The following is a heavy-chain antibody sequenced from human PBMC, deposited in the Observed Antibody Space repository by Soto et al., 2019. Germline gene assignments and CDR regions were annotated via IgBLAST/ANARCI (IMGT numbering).Heavy chain of an antibody. Sequence: LRLSCAASGFRFADYTMHWVRQAPGKGLEWVSGLTWNSESIAYADSVKGRFTISTDTSTSTAYMELRSLRSDDTAVYYCARHYYDSSGGDAFDIWGQGTMVTVSS. CDR1: GFRFADYT. CDR2: LTWNSESI. CDR3: ARHYYDSSGGDAFDI. D-gene: IGHD3-22*01. J-gene: IGHJ3*02. V-gene: IGHV3-9*01.